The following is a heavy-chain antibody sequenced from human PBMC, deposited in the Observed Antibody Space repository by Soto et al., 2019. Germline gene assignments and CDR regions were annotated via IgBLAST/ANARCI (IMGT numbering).Heavy chain of an antibody. V-gene: IGHV1-69*12. CDR1: GGTFSSYA. D-gene: IGHD4-17*01. Sequence: QVQLVQSGAEVKKPGSSVKVSCKASGGTFSSYAISWVRQAPGQGLEWMGGIIPIFGTANYAQKFQGRVKITADESTGTGYMELSSRRSEDTAVYYCARVVTTVVTPYYYFDYWGQGTLVTVSS. J-gene: IGHJ4*02. CDR3: ARVVTTVVTPYYYFDY. CDR2: IIPIFGTA.